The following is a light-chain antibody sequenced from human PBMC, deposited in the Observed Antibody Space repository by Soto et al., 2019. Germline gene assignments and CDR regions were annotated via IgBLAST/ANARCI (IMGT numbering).Light chain of an antibody. CDR1: QSISAY. CDR3: KQSYSSPTIS. CDR2: GAA. Sequence: DIRMTQSPSSLSASVGDRVTITCRAGQSISAYLNWYQHKAGKPPKLLISGAASLQSGVPSRFSGGGSGTDFTLTINHLQPEDFATYYCKQSYSSPTISFGKGTRLEIK. J-gene: IGKJ5*01. V-gene: IGKV1-39*01.